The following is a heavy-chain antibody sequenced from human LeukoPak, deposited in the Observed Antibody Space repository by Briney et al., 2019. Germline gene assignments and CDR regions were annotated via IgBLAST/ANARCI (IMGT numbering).Heavy chain of an antibody. D-gene: IGHD4-17*01. CDR2: IYTSGST. CDR3: AREHSYGDYVDYFDY. Sequence: SETLSLTCTVSGASISSGNYFWSWIRQPAGKGLEWIGRIYTSGSTNYNPSLKSRVTISVDTSKNQFSLKLSSVTAADTAVYYCAREHSYGDYVDYFDYWGQGTLVTVSS. CDR1: GASISSGNYF. V-gene: IGHV4-61*02. J-gene: IGHJ4*02.